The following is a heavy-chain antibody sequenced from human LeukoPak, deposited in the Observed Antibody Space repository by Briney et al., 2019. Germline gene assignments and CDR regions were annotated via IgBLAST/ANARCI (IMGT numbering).Heavy chain of an antibody. CDR1: GGCISSYY. Sequence: SETLSLTCTVSGGCISSYYWSWIRQPAGQGLEWIGRIYTSGSTNYNPSLKSRVTISVDTSKNQFSLKLSSVTAADTAVYYCARTRYYYNSRSYGAPYYFDFWGQGTLVTVSS. CDR3: ARTRYYYNSRSYGAPYYFDF. V-gene: IGHV4-4*07. D-gene: IGHD3-10*01. J-gene: IGHJ4*02. CDR2: IYTSGST.